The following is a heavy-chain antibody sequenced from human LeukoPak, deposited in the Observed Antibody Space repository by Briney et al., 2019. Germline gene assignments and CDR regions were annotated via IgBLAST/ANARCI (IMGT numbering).Heavy chain of an antibody. CDR2: ISYDGNNK. J-gene: IGHJ4*02. Sequence: GGSLRLSCAASGFTFSSYAMHWVRQAPGKGLEWVAVISYDGNNKYYTDSVKGRFTISRDNYKNTVYLQMNSLRAEDTAVYYCARDDRAVMTLPFIDYWGQGTLVTVSS. CDR1: GFTFSSYA. V-gene: IGHV3-30-3*01. CDR3: ARDDRAVMTLPFIDY. D-gene: IGHD3-10*01.